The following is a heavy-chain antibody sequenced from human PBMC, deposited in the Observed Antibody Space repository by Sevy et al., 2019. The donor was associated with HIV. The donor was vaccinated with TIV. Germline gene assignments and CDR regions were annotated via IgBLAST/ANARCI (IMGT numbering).Heavy chain of an antibody. V-gene: IGHV1-2*06. CDR3: ARDASGGTTNSGMDV. CDR2: VYPNRGGT. J-gene: IGHJ6*02. D-gene: IGHD1-7*01. CDR1: GYTFTDDY. Sequence: ASVKVSCKASGYTFTDDYLHWVRQAPGQGLEWMGRVYPNRGGTNYARKFQGRVTMTRDTSINTAYMELTRLRFDDTAVYYCARDASGGTTNSGMDVWGQGTTVTVSS.